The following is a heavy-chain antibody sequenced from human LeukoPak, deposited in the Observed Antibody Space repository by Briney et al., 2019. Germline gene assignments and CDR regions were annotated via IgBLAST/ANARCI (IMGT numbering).Heavy chain of an antibody. Sequence: PGGSLRLSCAASGFTFSSYWMHWVRQAPGKGLVWVSRINSDGSSTSYADSVRGRFTISRDNAKNTLYLQMNSLRAEDTAVYYCARDFSQLVQAFDIWGQGTMVTVSS. D-gene: IGHD6-13*01. CDR2: INSDGSST. CDR3: ARDFSQLVQAFDI. V-gene: IGHV3-74*01. CDR1: GFTFSSYW. J-gene: IGHJ3*02.